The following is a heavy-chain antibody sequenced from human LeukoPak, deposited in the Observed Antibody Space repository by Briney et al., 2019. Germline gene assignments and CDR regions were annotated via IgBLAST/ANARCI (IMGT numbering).Heavy chain of an antibody. CDR3: ARDKLRSGSYDY. CDR2: INPSGGGT. J-gene: IGHJ4*02. CDR1: GGTFSSYA. D-gene: IGHD1-26*01. V-gene: IGHV1-46*01. Sequence: ASVKVSCKASGGTFSSYAISWVRQAPGQGLEWMAIINPSGGGTSYAQKFQDRVTMTTDTSTSTAYMELRSLRSDDTAVYYCARDKLRSGSYDYWGQGTLVTVSS.